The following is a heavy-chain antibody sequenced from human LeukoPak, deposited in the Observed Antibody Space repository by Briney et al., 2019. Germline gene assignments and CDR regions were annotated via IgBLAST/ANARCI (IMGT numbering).Heavy chain of an antibody. J-gene: IGHJ4*02. Sequence: KPSETLSLTCAVYGGSFSGYYWSWIRQPPGKGLEWIGEINHSGSTNYNPSLKSRVTMSVDTSKNQFSLKLSSVTAADTAVYYCARDGIGGFGEFDYWAQGTLVTVSS. CDR2: INHSGST. CDR3: ARDGIGGFGEFDY. V-gene: IGHV4-34*01. D-gene: IGHD3-10*01. CDR1: GGSFSGYY.